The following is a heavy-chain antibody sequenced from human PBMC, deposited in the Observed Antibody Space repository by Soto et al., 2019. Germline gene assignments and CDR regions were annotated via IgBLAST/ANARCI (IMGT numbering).Heavy chain of an antibody. Sequence: PSETLSLTCTVSGGSISSGDYYWSWIRQPPGKGLEWIGYIYYSGSTFCNPSLKNRVTISLDTSKIQFSLKLSSVTAADTAVYYCVREGGDHWFDPWGQGTLVTVSS. CDR2: IYYSGST. D-gene: IGHD3-16*01. CDR3: VREGGDHWFDP. V-gene: IGHV4-30-4*01. J-gene: IGHJ5*02. CDR1: GGSISSGDYY.